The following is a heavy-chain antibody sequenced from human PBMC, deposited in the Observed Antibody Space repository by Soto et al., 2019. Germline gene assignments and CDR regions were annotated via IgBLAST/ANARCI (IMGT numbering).Heavy chain of an antibody. CDR1: GGSISSSNW. Sequence: QVQLQESGPGLVKPSGTLSLTCAVSGGSISSSNWWSWVRQPPGKGLEWIGEIYHSGSTNYNPSLKSRVTISVDKSKNQFSLKLSSVTAADTAVYYCARVDSWKDKYYYYGMDAWGQGTTVTVSS. CDR3: ARVDSWKDKYYYYGMDA. J-gene: IGHJ6*02. D-gene: IGHD1-1*01. CDR2: IYHSGST. V-gene: IGHV4-4*02.